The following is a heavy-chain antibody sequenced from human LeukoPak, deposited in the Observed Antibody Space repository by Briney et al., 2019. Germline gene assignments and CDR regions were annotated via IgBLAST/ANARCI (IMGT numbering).Heavy chain of an antibody. CDR1: GGSISSGSYY. J-gene: IGHJ3*02. D-gene: IGHD3-9*01. CDR3: ARDLGYDILTGYYRGEDAFDI. Sequence: PSETLSLTCTVSGGSISSGSYYWSWIRQPAGKGLEWIGRIYTSGSTNYNPSLKSRVTISVDTSKNQFSLKLSSVTAADTAVYYCARDLGYDILTGYYRGEDAFDIWGQGTMVTVSS. V-gene: IGHV4-61*02. CDR2: IYTSGST.